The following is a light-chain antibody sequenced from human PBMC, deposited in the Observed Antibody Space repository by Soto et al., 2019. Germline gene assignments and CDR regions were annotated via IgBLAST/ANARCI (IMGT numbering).Light chain of an antibody. CDR2: GAS. CDR3: LQDDSSPLT. V-gene: IGKV1-6*01. Sequence: AIQMTQSPSSLSASVGDRVTITSRASEGIRNALGWYQQKPGKAPKLLIYGASSLQSDVPSRFSGSGSGTDFTLTISSLQPEDFATYYCLQDDSSPLTFGGGTKVEI. CDR1: EGIRNA. J-gene: IGKJ4*01.